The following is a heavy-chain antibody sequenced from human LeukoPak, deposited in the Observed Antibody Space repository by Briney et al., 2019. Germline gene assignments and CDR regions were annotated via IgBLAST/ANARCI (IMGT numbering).Heavy chain of an antibody. CDR3: ARAQNYGDYLSPYDY. V-gene: IGHV1-69*05. D-gene: IGHD4-17*01. Sequence: GASVTVSCKASGGTFSSYAISWVRQAPGQGLEWMGGIIPIFGTANYAQKFQGRVTITTDESTSTAYMELSSLRSEDTAVYYCARAQNYGDYLSPYDYWGQGTLVTVSS. J-gene: IGHJ4*02. CDR1: GGTFSSYA. CDR2: IIPIFGTA.